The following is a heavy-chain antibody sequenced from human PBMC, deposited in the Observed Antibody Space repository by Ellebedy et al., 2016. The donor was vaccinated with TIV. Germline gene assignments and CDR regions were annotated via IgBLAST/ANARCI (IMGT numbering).Heavy chain of an antibody. J-gene: IGHJ4*02. CDR2: MWPDGRNM. V-gene: IGHV3-33*01. CDR1: GFTFSGYG. D-gene: IGHD3-22*01. Sequence: GGSLRLSXAASGFTFSGYGMHWVRQAPGKGLEWVAVMWPDGRNMYYADSLKGRFTISRDNSKNTLYLQMYSLSAEDTAVYYCARGEYYYVSSGYPLYWGQGTLVTVSS. CDR3: ARGEYYYVSSGYPLY.